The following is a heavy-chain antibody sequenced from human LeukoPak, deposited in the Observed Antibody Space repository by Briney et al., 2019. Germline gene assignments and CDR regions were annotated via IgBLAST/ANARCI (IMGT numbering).Heavy chain of an antibody. J-gene: IGHJ4*02. Sequence: PRRSLRLSCAASGFTFSSYGMHWVRQAPGKGLEWVAVISYDGSNKYYADSVKGRFTISRDNSTNTLYLQMNSLRAEDTAVYYCAKGGPYSGYDYYFDYWGQGTLVTVSS. CDR1: GFTFSSYG. V-gene: IGHV3-30*18. D-gene: IGHD5-12*01. CDR3: AKGGPYSGYDYYFDY. CDR2: ISYDGSNK.